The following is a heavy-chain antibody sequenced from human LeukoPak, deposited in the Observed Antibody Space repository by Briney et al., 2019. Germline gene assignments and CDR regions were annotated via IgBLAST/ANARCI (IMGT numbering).Heavy chain of an antibody. Sequence: GGSLRLSCVGSGFTFSNYWMNWVRQAPGKGLEWVANIKGSDKGHVDSVKGRFSVSRDDARNSLYLQMDSLRAEDTAVYYCARGKYARSIVVVPAAYDYWGQGTLVTVSS. CDR3: ARGKYARSIVVVPAAYDY. CDR2: IKGSDK. V-gene: IGHV3-7*01. D-gene: IGHD2-2*01. CDR1: GFTFSNYW. J-gene: IGHJ4*02.